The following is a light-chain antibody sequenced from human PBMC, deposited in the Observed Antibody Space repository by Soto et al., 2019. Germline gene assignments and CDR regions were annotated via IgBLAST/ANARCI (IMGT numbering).Light chain of an antibody. Sequence: DIQMTQSHSTLSASVRDRVTITCRASQTISSWFAWFQQIPGKAPKLLIYGASTLQSGVPSRFSGSGSGTDFTLTISSLQPEDFATYYCQQLNKYPSTFGGGTKVDIK. V-gene: IGKV1-9*01. CDR3: QQLNKYPST. CDR2: GAS. J-gene: IGKJ4*01. CDR1: QTISSW.